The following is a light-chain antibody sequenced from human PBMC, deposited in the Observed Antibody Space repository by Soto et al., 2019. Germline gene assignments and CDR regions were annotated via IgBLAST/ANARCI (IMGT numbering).Light chain of an antibody. CDR3: AAWDDRLKGVI. J-gene: IGLJ2*01. Sequence: QSVLTQPPSASGTPGQRVSISCSGGSSNIGTNTVNWYQHLPGTAPKLLIFSNDERPSGVPDRFSGSKSGTSASLAISGLQSDDEADYYCAAWDDRLKGVIFGGGTKLTVL. V-gene: IGLV1-44*01. CDR2: SND. CDR1: SSNIGTNT.